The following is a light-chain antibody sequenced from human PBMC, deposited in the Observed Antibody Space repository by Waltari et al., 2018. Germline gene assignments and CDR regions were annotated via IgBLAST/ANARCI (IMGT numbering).Light chain of an antibody. J-gene: IGKJ4*01. V-gene: IGKV3-11*01. CDR3: QQRANWPPLT. CDR2: ETS. CDR1: QSVYTF. Sequence: EIVLTQSRGTLSLSPGERATLSCRASQSVYTFLAWYQQKPGQPPRLLIYETSKRATGTPARFSGSGSGTDFTLTISSLEPEDSAVYYCQQRANWPPLTFGGGTKVEI.